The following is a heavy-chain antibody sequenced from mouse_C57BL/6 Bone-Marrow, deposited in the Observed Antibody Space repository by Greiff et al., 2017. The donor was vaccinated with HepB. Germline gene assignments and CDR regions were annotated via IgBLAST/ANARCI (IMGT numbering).Heavy chain of an antibody. CDR1: GYTFTSYW. Sequence: VQLQQPGAELVMPGASVKLSCKASGYTFTSYWMHWVKQRPGQGLEWIGEIDPSDSYTNYNQKFKGKSTLTVDKSSSTAYMQLSSLTSEDSAVYYCASHHGSSYDWYFDVWGTGTTVTVSS. J-gene: IGHJ1*03. CDR2: IDPSDSYT. D-gene: IGHD1-1*01. V-gene: IGHV1-69*01. CDR3: ASHHGSSYDWYFDV.